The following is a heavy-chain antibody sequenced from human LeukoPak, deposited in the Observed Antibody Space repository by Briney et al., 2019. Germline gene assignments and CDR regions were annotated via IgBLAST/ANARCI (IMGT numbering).Heavy chain of an antibody. D-gene: IGHD3-22*01. CDR1: GFTVSSNY. CDR2: ILSGGSP. V-gene: IGHV3-53*01. Sequence: GGSLRLSCAASGFTVSSNYMNWVRQAPGKGLEWVSVILSGGSPYYADSVKGRFTISRDISKNTLYLQMNSLRAEDTAVYYCARGRSGYYFDYRGQGTLVTVSS. J-gene: IGHJ4*02. CDR3: ARGRSGYYFDY.